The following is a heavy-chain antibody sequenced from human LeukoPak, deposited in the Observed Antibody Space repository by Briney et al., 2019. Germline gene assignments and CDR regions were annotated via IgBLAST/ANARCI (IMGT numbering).Heavy chain of an antibody. D-gene: IGHD6-13*01. CDR3: ARFPEGSSTWSIDF. J-gene: IGHJ4*02. V-gene: IGHV3-21*01. CDR1: GFTLSSCS. CDR2: ISRSSGYV. Sequence: GGSLRLSCAASGFTLSSCSMNWVRQAPGKGLEWVSSISRSSGYVFYADSMKGRFTVSRDDSKNSLYLQMNTLRAEDTAVYYCARFPEGSSTWSIDFWGQGTLVTVSS.